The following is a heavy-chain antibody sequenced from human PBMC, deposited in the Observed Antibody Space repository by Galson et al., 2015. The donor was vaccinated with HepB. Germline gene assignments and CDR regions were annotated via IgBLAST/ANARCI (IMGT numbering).Heavy chain of an antibody. J-gene: IGHJ3*02. CDR3: AHRRIAGPTDNAFNI. D-gene: IGHD1-7*01. V-gene: IGHV2-5*01. CDR2: IYWNDDK. CDR1: GFSLSTSGVG. Sequence: PALVKPTQTLTLTCTLSGFSLSTSGVGVGWIRQPPGKALEWLALIYWNDDKRYSPSLKSRLTITKDTSKNQVVLTMTNMDPVDTATYYCAHRRIAGPTDNAFNIWGQGTMVTVSS.